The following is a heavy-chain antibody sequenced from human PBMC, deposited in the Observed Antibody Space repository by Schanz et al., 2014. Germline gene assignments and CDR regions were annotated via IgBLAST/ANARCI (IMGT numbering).Heavy chain of an antibody. D-gene: IGHD4-17*01. Sequence: QVQLVESGGGVVQPGRSLRLSCAASGFTVRSYAMHWVRQAPGKELEWVAAISYDGSNQYYTDSVKGRFTVSRDNSKNTVYLQMNSLRAEDTAVYYCVRDTDYHFDYWGQGTLVTVSS. CDR2: ISYDGSNQ. CDR3: VRDTDYHFDY. CDR1: GFTVRSYA. V-gene: IGHV3-30*04. J-gene: IGHJ4*02.